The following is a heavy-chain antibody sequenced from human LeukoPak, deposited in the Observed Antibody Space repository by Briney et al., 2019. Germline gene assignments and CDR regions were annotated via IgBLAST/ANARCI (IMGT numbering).Heavy chain of an antibody. V-gene: IGHV4-34*01. CDR2: INHSGSTS. CDR1: GESFSGYF. J-gene: IGHJ4*02. D-gene: IGHD5-12*01. Sequence: SETLSLTCAVYGESFSGYFWNWIRQPPGKGLEWIGEINHSGSTSNHNPSLKSRVTMSVDTSKNQFSLKLSSVTAADTAVYYYARKSGYARDYWGQGNLVTVSS. CDR3: ARKSGYARDY.